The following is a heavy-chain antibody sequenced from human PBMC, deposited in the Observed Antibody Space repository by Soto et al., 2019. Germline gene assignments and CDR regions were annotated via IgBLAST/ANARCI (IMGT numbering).Heavy chain of an antibody. Sequence: ASVKVSCKASGYTFTSYYMHWVRQAPGQRHERMGIINPSGDSTSYAQKFQGRVTMTRDTSTSTVYMELSSLRSEDTAVYYCARAGNSITMDGMDVWGQGTTVTVSS. V-gene: IGHV1-46*01. CDR2: INPSGDST. CDR3: ARAGNSITMDGMDV. D-gene: IGHD3-3*01. J-gene: IGHJ6*02. CDR1: GYTFTSYY.